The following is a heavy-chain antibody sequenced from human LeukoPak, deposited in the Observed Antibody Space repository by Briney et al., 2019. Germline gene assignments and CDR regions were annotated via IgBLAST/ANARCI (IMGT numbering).Heavy chain of an antibody. Sequence: PGGSLRLSCAASGFTFSSYGMHWVRQAPGKGLEWVAVIWYDGSNKYYADSVKGRFTISRDNSKNTLYLQMNSLRAEDTAVHYCARQGDAFDIWGQGTMVTVSS. CDR2: IWYDGSNK. CDR1: GFTFSSYG. CDR3: ARQGDAFDI. V-gene: IGHV3-33*01. J-gene: IGHJ3*02.